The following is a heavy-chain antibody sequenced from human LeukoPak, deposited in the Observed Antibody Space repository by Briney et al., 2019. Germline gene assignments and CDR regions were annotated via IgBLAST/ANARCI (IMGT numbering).Heavy chain of an antibody. CDR1: GYTFGTHW. V-gene: IGHV1-46*01. Sequence: ASVKVSCKASGYTFGTHWMHWVRQVPGQGLEWMGIINPSGDFRSYAQKFQGRITVTRDMSTRTVYMELSDLRPEDTAVYYCARDYSGEWEQLTGWWFDPWGQGTLVIVSS. CDR3: ARDYSGEWEQLTGWWFDP. D-gene: IGHD1/OR15-1a*01. J-gene: IGHJ5*02. CDR2: INPSGDFR.